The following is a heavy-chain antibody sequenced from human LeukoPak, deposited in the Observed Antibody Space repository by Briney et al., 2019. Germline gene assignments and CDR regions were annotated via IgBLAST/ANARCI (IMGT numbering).Heavy chain of an antibody. CDR2: IYHVGTT. Sequence: PGGSLRLSCAASGFTVSSNYMTWVRQAPEKGLEWVSVIYHVGTTYYADSVKGRFTISRDNSKNTLYLQINSLRAEDTAIYYCAKPTFYYDSSGYYYDYWGQGTLVTVSS. D-gene: IGHD3-22*01. V-gene: IGHV3-53*01. CDR1: GFTVSSNY. CDR3: AKPTFYYDSSGYYYDY. J-gene: IGHJ4*02.